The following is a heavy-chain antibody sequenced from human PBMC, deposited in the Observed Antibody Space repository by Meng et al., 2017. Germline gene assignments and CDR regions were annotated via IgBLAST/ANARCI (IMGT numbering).Heavy chain of an antibody. CDR2: INVYSGIT. CDR1: GYTLSSDG. CDR3: ATRGNPYLNC. J-gene: IGHJ4*02. Sequence: QGKRVWSGAVVKKPGASGKVSCDTAGYTLSSDGFAWVRQTPEQGLEWLGWINVYSGITNYAQKFQGRVTMTTDTSTRTGYMELTSLTSDDTATYYCATRGNPYLNCWGQGTLVTVSS. V-gene: IGHV1-18*01.